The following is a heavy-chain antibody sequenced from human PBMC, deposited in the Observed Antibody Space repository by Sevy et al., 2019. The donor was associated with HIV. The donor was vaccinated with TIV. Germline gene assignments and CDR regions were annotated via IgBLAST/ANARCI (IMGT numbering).Heavy chain of an antibody. J-gene: IGHJ4*02. CDR1: GFIFSNYW. V-gene: IGHV3-7*01. CDR3: ARLSGNLYY. CDR2: IKEDGSEK. D-gene: IGHD1-26*01. Sequence: GSLRLSCAASGFIFSNYWMSWVRQAPGKGLECVASIKEDGSEKNSVDSVKGRFTISRDNAKNSLYLQMSSLRVEDTAVYYCARLSGNLYYWGQGTLVTVSS.